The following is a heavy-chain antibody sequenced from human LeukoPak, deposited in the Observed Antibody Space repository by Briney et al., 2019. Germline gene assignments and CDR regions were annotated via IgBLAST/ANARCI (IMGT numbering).Heavy chain of an antibody. J-gene: IGHJ4*02. D-gene: IGHD2-2*01. V-gene: IGHV3-23*01. CDR3: AKGDCSSTSCFSDY. Sequence: GGSLRLSXAASGFTFSSYAMSWVRQAPGKGLEWVSAISGSGCSTYYADSVKGRFTISRDNSKNRLYLQINSLRAEDTAVYYCAKGDCSSTSCFSDYWGQGTLVTVSS. CDR1: GFTFSSYA. CDR2: ISGSGCST.